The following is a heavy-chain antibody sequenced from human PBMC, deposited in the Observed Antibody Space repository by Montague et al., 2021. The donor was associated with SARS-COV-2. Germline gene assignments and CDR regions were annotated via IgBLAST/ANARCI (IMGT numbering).Heavy chain of an antibody. CDR3: ARGDYWGSLDY. Sequence: SLRLSCAASGFTFSRYSMNWVRQAPGKGLEWVSSISTISSYIYYXXSLKGRFTISRDNAKNSLYLQMNSLRAEDTAVYYCARGDYWGSLDYWGQGTLVTVSS. J-gene: IGHJ4*02. CDR2: ISTISSYI. V-gene: IGHV3-21*01. D-gene: IGHD7-27*01. CDR1: GFTFSRYS.